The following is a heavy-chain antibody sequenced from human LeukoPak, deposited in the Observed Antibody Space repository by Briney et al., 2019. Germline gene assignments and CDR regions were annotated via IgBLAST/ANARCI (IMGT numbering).Heavy chain of an antibody. Sequence: SQTLSLTCTVSGGSISSGGYYWSWIRQHPGKGLEWIGYIYYSGSTYYNPSLKSRVTISVDTPKNQFSLKLSSVTAADTAVYYCAREQYGSGSYLYYYGMDVWGQGTTVTVSS. CDR1: GGSISSGGYY. CDR3: AREQYGSGSYLYYYGMDV. J-gene: IGHJ6*02. V-gene: IGHV4-31*03. CDR2: IYYSGST. D-gene: IGHD3-10*01.